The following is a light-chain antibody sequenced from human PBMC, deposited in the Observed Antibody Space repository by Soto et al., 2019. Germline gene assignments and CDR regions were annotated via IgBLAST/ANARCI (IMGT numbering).Light chain of an antibody. CDR2: DVS. J-gene: IGLJ1*01. Sequence: QSALTQPRSVSGSPGQSVTISCTRTSSDVGGYNYVSWYQQHPGEAPKLMIYDVSKRPSGVPDRFSGSKSGNTASLTISGLQAEDEADYYCCSYAGSYTYVFGTGTKLTVL. CDR1: SSDVGGYNY. CDR3: CSYAGSYTYV. V-gene: IGLV2-11*01.